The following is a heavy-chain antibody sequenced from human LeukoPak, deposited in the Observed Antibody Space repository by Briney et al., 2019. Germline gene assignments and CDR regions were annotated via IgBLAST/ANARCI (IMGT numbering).Heavy chain of an antibody. CDR2: INSDGSST. CDR1: GSTVSSNY. V-gene: IGHV3-74*01. J-gene: IGHJ5*02. Sequence: GGSLRLSCAASGSTVSSNYMSWVRQAPGKGLVWVSRINSDGSSTSYADSVKGRFTISRDNAKNTLYLQMNSLRAEDTAVYYCAIPYQPGDNWFDPWGQGTLVTVSS. CDR3: AIPYQPGDNWFDP. D-gene: IGHD2-2*01.